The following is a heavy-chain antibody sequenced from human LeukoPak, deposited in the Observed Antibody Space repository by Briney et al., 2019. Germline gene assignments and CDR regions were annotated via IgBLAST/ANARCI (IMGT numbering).Heavy chain of an antibody. CDR3: VRLYGY. D-gene: IGHD3-10*01. CDR1: GFTLRNYW. J-gene: IGHJ4*02. V-gene: IGHV3-74*01. Sequence: GGSLRLSCAASGFTLRNYWVDWVRQGPEKGLVWVSRINPGGSGTTYADSVKGRFTISRDNAKNTVYLQMNSLRAEDTAVYYCVRLYGYWGQGARVTVSS. CDR2: INPGGSGT.